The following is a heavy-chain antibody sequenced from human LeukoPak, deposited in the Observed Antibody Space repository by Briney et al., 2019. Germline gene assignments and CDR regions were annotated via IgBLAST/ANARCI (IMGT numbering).Heavy chain of an antibody. Sequence: SETLSLTCAVYGGSFSGYYWSWIRQPPGKGLEWIGEINHSGSTYYNPSFKSRITISVDTSKNQFSLKVISVTAADTAVYYCARFLAGTRHFHFYYYMDVWGKGTTVTISS. J-gene: IGHJ6*03. CDR1: GGSFSGYY. D-gene: IGHD3-9*01. CDR3: ARFLAGTRHFHFYYYMDV. V-gene: IGHV4-34*01. CDR2: INHSGST.